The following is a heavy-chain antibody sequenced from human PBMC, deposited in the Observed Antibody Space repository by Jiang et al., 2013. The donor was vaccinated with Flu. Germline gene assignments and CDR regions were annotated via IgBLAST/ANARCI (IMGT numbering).Heavy chain of an antibody. CDR1: GYSFTSYW. CDR2: ISGYNGNT. Sequence: GAEVKKPGESLKISCKGSGYSFTSYWIGWVRQMPGKGLEWMGWISGYNGNTNYAQKLQGGVTMTTDTSTSTAYMELRSLRSDDTAVYYCAREIPWFDPWGQGTLVTVSS. D-gene: IGHD2-2*02. J-gene: IGHJ5*02. V-gene: IGHV1-18*04. CDR3: AREIPWFDP.